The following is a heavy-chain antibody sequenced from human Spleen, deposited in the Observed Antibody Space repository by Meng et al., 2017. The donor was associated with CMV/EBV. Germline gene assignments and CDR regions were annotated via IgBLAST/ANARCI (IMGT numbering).Heavy chain of an antibody. CDR3: ARGSGTYGGTFDH. Sequence: ASVKVSCKASGYTFTGYYMHWVRQAPGQGLEWMGWINPNSGGTNYAQKFQGRVTMTRDTSISTVSMELSSLRSDDTAVYYCARGSGTYGGTFDHWGQGTLVTVSS. CDR2: INPNSGGT. D-gene: IGHD3-10*01. V-gene: IGHV1-2*02. CDR1: GYTFTGYY. J-gene: IGHJ4*02.